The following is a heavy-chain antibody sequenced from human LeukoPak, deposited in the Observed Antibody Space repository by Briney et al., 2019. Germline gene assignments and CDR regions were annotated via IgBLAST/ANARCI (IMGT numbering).Heavy chain of an antibody. J-gene: IGHJ4*02. Sequence: ASVKVSCKASGYTFTSYGISWVRQAPGQGLEWMGWISAYNGNTNYAQKLQGRVTMTTDTSTSTAYMELRSLRSEDTAVYYCATVLRMVRGVTVPWDYWGQGTLVTVSS. CDR3: ATVLRMVRGVTVPWDY. CDR2: ISAYNGNT. V-gene: IGHV1-18*01. CDR1: GYTFTSYG. D-gene: IGHD3-10*01.